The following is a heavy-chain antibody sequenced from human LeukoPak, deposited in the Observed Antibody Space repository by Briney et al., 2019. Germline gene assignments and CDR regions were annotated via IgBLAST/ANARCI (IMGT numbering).Heavy chain of an antibody. CDR1: GYTFTGYY. CDR3: ASTGIPAALYYYGMDV. Sequence: ASVKVSCKASGYTFTGYYMHWVRQAPGQGLEWMGWINPHSGGTNYAQKFQGRVTMTRDTSISTAYMELSRLRSDDTAVYYCASTGIPAALYYYGMDVWGQGTTVTVSS. V-gene: IGHV1-2*02. D-gene: IGHD2-2*01. J-gene: IGHJ6*02. CDR2: INPHSGGT.